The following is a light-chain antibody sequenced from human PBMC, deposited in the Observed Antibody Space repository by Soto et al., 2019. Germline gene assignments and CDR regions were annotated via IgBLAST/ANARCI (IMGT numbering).Light chain of an antibody. CDR2: DAS. CDR3: QQYNSWWT. V-gene: IGKV1-5*01. Sequence: DIQMTQSPSTLSASVGDRVTITCRASQSISSWLAWYQQKPGKAPKVLIYDASSLESGVPSRFSGSGSGTEFTLTISSLQPDDFATYYCQQYNSWWTFGLGTKVEIK. CDR1: QSISSW. J-gene: IGKJ1*01.